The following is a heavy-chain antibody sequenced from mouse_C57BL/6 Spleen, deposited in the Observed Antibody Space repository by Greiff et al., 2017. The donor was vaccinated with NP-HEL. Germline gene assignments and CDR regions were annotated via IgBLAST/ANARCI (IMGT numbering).Heavy chain of an antibody. CDR3: ARSGYDYPLDW. Sequence: QVQLQQSGAELARPGASVKLSCKASGYTFTSYGISWVKQRPGQGLEWIGEIYPRSGNTYYNEKFKGKATLTADKSSSTAYMELRSLTSEDSAVYFCARSGYDYPLDWWGQGTSVTVSS. CDR1: GYTFTSYG. CDR2: IYPRSGNT. V-gene: IGHV1-81*01. J-gene: IGHJ4*01. D-gene: IGHD2-4*01.